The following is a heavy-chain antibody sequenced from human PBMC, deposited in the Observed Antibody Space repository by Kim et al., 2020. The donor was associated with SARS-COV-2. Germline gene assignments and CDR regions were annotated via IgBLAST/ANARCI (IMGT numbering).Heavy chain of an antibody. CDR3: GAAAGTGYFDH. V-gene: IGHV3-23*01. Sequence: GGSLRLSCAAYGFTFSSYAMSWVSKAQGKGMEWVSAISGSGGSTYYADSVKGRFIISRDNSKNTLYLQMNSRRAEDTAVYYCGAAAGTGYFDHGGQGTL. J-gene: IGHJ4*02. D-gene: IGHD6-13*01. CDR2: ISGSGGST. CDR1: GFTFSSYA.